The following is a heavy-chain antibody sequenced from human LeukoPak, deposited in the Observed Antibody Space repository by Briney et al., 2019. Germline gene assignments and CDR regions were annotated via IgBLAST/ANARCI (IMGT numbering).Heavy chain of an antibody. V-gene: IGHV4-34*01. D-gene: IGHD5-18*01. CDR3: ARASRGYSYGY. CDR2: INHSGST. CDR1: GGSFSGYY. J-gene: IGHJ4*02. Sequence: SETLSLTCAVYGGSFSGYYWSWIRQPPGKGLEWIGEINHSGSTNYNPSLKSRVTISVDTSKNQFSLKLSSVTAADTAVYYCARASRGYSYGYWGQGTLVTVPS.